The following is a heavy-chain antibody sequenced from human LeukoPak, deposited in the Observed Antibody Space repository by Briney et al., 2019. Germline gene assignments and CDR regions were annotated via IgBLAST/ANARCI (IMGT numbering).Heavy chain of an antibody. V-gene: IGHV3-30-3*01. Sequence: GGSLRLSCAASGFTFSSYATHWVRQAPGKGLEWVAVISYDGSNKYYADSVKGRFTISRDNSKNTLYLQMNSLRAEDTAVYYCAREGKLDYDFWSGYFAGRDYYYYGMDVWGQGTTVTVSS. J-gene: IGHJ6*02. CDR1: GFTFSSYA. CDR2: ISYDGSNK. CDR3: AREGKLDYDFWSGYFAGRDYYYYGMDV. D-gene: IGHD3-3*01.